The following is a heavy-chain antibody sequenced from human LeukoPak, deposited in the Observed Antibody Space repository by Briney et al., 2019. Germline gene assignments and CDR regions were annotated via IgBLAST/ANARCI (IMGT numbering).Heavy chain of an antibody. CDR2: IRSSGDST. V-gene: IGHV3-23*01. CDR1: GFTFSSYG. D-gene: IGHD3-10*01. CDR3: ARDGSTMVRGVISYYFDY. Sequence: GGSLRLTCAASGFTFSSYGMSWVRQAPGKGLEWVSGIRSSGDSTYYADSAKGRFTISRDNAKNSLYLQMNTLRAEDTAVYYCARDGSTMVRGVISYYFDYWGQGTLVTVSS. J-gene: IGHJ4*02.